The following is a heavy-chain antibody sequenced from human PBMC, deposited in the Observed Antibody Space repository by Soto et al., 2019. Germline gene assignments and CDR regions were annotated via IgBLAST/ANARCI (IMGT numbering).Heavy chain of an antibody. Sequence: GGSLRLSCAASGFTFSSYAMSWVRQAPGKGLEWVSAISGSGGSTYYADSVKGRFTISRDNSKNTLYLPRTSLRAEGTAVEYCAKALSGSDGDDYYYGMDVWGQGTTVTVSS. J-gene: IGHJ6*01. V-gene: IGHV3-23*01. CDR3: AKALSGSDGDDYYYGMDV. D-gene: IGHD1-26*01. CDR1: GFTFSSYA. CDR2: ISGSGGST.